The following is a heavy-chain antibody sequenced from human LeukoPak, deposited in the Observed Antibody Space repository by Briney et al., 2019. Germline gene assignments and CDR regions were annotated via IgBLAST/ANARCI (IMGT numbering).Heavy chain of an antibody. Sequence: SETLSLTCAVYGGSSSGYYWSWIRQPPGKGLEWIGYIYYSGSTNYNPSLKSRVTISVDTSKNQFSLKLSSVTAADTAVYYCARGEYYDILTGERGWFDPWGQGTLVTVSS. J-gene: IGHJ5*02. CDR1: GGSSSGYY. CDR3: ARGEYYDILTGERGWFDP. CDR2: IYYSGST. V-gene: IGHV4-59*01. D-gene: IGHD3-9*01.